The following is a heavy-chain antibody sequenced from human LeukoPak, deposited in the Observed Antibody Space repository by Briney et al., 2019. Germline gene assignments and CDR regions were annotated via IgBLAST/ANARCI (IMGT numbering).Heavy chain of an antibody. CDR1: GFSISSYD. Sequence: GGSLRLSCAASGFSISSYDMHWVRQATGKGLEWVSAIGTAGDTYYPGSVKGRFTISRENAKNSLYLQMNSLRAGDTAVYYCARGRFGSVVVPFDYWGQGTLVTVSS. CDR3: ARGRFGSVVVPFDY. D-gene: IGHD3-22*01. CDR2: IGTAGDT. J-gene: IGHJ4*02. V-gene: IGHV3-13*01.